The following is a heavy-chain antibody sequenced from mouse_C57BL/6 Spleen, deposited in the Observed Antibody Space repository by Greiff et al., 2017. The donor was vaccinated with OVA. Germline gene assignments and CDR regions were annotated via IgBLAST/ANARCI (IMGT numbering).Heavy chain of an antibody. J-gene: IGHJ2*01. Sequence: VQLQQPGAELVKPGASVKLSSKASGYTFTSYWMHWVKQRPGRGLEWIGMIDPNSGGTKYNEKFKSKATLTVDKPSSTAYMQLSSLTSEDSAVSFYARAPTMLLAQYYFDYWGQGTTLTVSS. CDR3: ARAPTMLLAQYYFDY. CDR1: GYTFTSYW. D-gene: IGHD2-10*01. V-gene: IGHV1-62-3*01. CDR2: IDPNSGGT.